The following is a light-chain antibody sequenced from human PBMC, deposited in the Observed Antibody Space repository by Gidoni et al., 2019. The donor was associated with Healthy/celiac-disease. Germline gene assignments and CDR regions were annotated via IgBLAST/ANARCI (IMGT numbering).Light chain of an antibody. Sequence: EIVLTQSPATLSLSPGERATRSCRASQSVSSYFAWYQQKPGQAPRLLIYDASNRATGIPARFSGSGSGTDFTLTISSLEPEDFAVYYCQQRSNWPPTFGGGTKVEIK. CDR3: QQRSNWPPT. CDR1: QSVSSY. CDR2: DAS. V-gene: IGKV3-11*01. J-gene: IGKJ4*01.